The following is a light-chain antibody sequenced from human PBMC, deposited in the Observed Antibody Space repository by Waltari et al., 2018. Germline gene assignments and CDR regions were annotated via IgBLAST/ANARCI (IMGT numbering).Light chain of an antibody. CDR3: QTGGHGTWV. Sequence: QLVLTQSPSASASLGASVKLTCTLSSGHSSNVVAGLQQRPEKGPRYLMKVNSDGSHTKGAEIPDRFSGSSSGAERYLTISSLQSEDEADYFCQTGGHGTWVFGGGTKLTVL. CDR1: SGHSSNV. CDR2: VNSDGSH. V-gene: IGLV4-69*01. J-gene: IGLJ3*02.